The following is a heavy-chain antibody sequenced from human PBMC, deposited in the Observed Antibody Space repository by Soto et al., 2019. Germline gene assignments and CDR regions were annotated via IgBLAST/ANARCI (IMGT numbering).Heavy chain of an antibody. V-gene: IGHV3-23*01. CDR3: ARDGPFDL. J-gene: IGHJ4*02. CDR2: ISGSGHTI. Sequence: QPGGSLRLSCKATGFTFDGFPMTWVRQTPGKGLQWVAAISGSGHTITYADSVTGRFTISRDNSKDTLYLQMNSLRPEDSAIYFCARDGPFDLWGQGTQVTVSS. CDR1: GFTFDGFP.